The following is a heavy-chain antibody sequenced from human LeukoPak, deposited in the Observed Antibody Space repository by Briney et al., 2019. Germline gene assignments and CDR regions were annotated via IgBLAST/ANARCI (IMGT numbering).Heavy chain of an antibody. CDR2: LYSGGST. CDR3: ASRDKGYYYGMDV. D-gene: IGHD5-24*01. J-gene: IGHJ6*02. Sequence: GGSLRLACAASGFTVSGNYMSWVRQAPGKGREWVSLLYSGGSTYYADSVKGRFSISRDNSKNTLYLQMNSLRAEDTAVYYCASRDKGYYYGMDVWGQGTTVTVSS. V-gene: IGHV3-66*01. CDR1: GFTVSGNY.